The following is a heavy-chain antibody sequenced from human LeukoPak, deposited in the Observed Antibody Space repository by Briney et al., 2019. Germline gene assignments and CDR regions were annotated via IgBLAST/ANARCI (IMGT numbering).Heavy chain of an antibody. CDR3: ARVSGSVTAREYYYYMDV. D-gene: IGHD1-26*01. Sequence: ASVKVSCKASGYNFQSSGISWVRQDPGQGLEWMGWISVYNGNANYAQKFQDRVIMTTDTSTNTVYMELRSLKSDDTAVYFCARVSGSVTAREYYYYMDVWGTGTTVIVS. J-gene: IGHJ6*03. V-gene: IGHV1-18*01. CDR2: ISVYNGNA. CDR1: GYNFQSSG.